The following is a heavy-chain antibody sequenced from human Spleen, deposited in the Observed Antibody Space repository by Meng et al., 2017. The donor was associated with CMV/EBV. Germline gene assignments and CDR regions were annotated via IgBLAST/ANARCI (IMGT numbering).Heavy chain of an antibody. CDR1: GFSFSNYK. CDR3: ARLSPAWSQFIDY. V-gene: IGHV3-48*03. D-gene: IGHD3-3*01. CDR2: ISSGGYSD. Sequence: GESLKISCAASGFSFSNYKINWVRQAPGKGLEWVSYISSGGYSDFYADSVRGRFTISRDNAKNSLYLQMNSLRAEDTAVNYCARLSPAWSQFIDYWGQGTLVTVSS. J-gene: IGHJ4*02.